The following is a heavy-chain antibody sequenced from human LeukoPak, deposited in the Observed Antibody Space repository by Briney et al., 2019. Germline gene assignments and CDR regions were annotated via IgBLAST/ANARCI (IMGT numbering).Heavy chain of an antibody. CDR1: GGSISSYY. D-gene: IGHD6-19*01. V-gene: IGHV4-59*01. J-gene: IGHJ4*02. Sequence: PSETLSLTCTVSGGSISSYYWSWIRQPPEKGLEWIGYISYSGSTNYNPSLKSRVTISVDTSKNQFSLKLSSVTAADTAVYYCAREAGTHFDYWGQGTLVTVSS. CDR3: AREAGTHFDY. CDR2: ISYSGST.